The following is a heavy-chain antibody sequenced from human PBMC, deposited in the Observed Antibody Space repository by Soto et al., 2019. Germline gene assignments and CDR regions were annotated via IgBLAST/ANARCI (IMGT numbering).Heavy chain of an antibody. CDR1: GFTFSSYE. Sequence: PGGSLRLSCAASGFTFSSYEMNWVRQAPGKGLEWVSYISSSGSTIYYADSVKGRFTISRDNAKNSLYLQMNSLRAEDTAVYYCAREPTYYDFWSGYRTDAFDIWGQGTMVTVSS. CDR2: ISSSGSTI. J-gene: IGHJ3*02. CDR3: AREPTYYDFWSGYRTDAFDI. D-gene: IGHD3-3*01. V-gene: IGHV3-48*03.